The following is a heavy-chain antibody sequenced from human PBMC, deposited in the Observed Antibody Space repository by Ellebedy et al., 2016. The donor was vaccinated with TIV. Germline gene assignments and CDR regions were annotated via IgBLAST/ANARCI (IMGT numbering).Heavy chain of an antibody. CDR1: GFTFKNYP. Sequence: GGSLRLXXSVSGFTFKNYPIRWVRQAPGKGLEYVAAISNNGANTYYAKSVKDRFTISRDNSKNMLYLQMTSLRAEDTALYYCVIDSRFSFGHYDYWGQGTLVTVSS. J-gene: IGHJ4*02. D-gene: IGHD5-18*01. V-gene: IGHV3-64D*06. CDR2: ISNNGANT. CDR3: VIDSRFSFGHYDY.